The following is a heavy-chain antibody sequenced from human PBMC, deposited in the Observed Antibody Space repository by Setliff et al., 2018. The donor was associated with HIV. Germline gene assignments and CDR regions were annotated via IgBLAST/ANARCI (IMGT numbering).Heavy chain of an antibody. CDR2: IYYSGTT. V-gene: IGHV4-39*01. CDR1: GGSISSSSYY. J-gene: IGHJ4*02. Sequence: PSETLSLTCTVSGGSISSSSYYWGWIRQPPGRGLEWIGNIYYSGTTYDNPSLKSRVTISVDTPKNQFSLKLTSVTAADTAVYYCARTPEDYDQYFFDRWGQGTLVTVSS. CDR3: ARTPEDYDQYFFDR. D-gene: IGHD3-22*01.